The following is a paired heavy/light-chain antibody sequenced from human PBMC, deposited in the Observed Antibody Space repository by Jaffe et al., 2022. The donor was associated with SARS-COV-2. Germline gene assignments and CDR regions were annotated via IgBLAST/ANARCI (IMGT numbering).Light chain of an antibody. Sequence: DIVMTQSPDSLAVSLGERATINCKPSQRVLYTSSNKNHLAWYQQKPGQPPKLLIYQASTRGSGVPDRFSGSGSGTDFTLTISSLQAEDVAVYYCHQYYTSPLTFGGGTRVEI. J-gene: IGKJ4*01. CDR2: QAS. V-gene: IGKV4-1*01. CDR3: HQYYTSPLT. CDR1: QRVLYTSSNKNH.
Heavy chain of an antibody. D-gene: IGHD6-19*01. J-gene: IGHJ6*03. V-gene: IGHV3-7*04. Sequence: EVQLMESGGGLVQPGESLRLSCAASGFTFSNYWMNWVRQGPGKGLEWVANIKQDGSVKYYVDSVKGRFAISRDNAKNSLYLQMDSLRAEDTAVYFCAGGSGWLMDVWGKGATVTVSS. CDR1: GFTFSNYW. CDR3: AGGSGWLMDV. CDR2: IKQDGSVK.